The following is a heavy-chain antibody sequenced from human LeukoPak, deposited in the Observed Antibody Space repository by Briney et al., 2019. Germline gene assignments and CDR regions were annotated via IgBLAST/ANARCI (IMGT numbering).Heavy chain of an antibody. J-gene: IGHJ4*02. CDR2: ISYDGSNK. V-gene: IGHV3-30-3*01. Sequence: GRSLRLSCAASGFTFSSYAMHWVRQAPGKGLEWVAVISYDGSNKYYADSVKGRFTISRDNSKNTLYLQMISLRAEDTAVYYCARDRVGATDYFDYWGQGTLVTVSS. D-gene: IGHD1-26*01. CDR1: GFTFSSYA. CDR3: ARDRVGATDYFDY.